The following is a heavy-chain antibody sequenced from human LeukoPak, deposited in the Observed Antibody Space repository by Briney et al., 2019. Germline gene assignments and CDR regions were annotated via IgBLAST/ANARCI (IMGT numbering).Heavy chain of an antibody. CDR3: ARDNSSPLGWFDP. CDR1: GGTFSSYA. D-gene: IGHD6-13*01. Sequence: SVKVSCKASGGTFSSYAISWVRQAPGQGLEWMGRIIPIFGIANYALKFQGRVTITADKSTSTAYMELSSLRSEDTAVYYCARDNSSPLGWFDPWGQGTLVTVSS. J-gene: IGHJ5*02. V-gene: IGHV1-69*04. CDR2: IIPIFGIA.